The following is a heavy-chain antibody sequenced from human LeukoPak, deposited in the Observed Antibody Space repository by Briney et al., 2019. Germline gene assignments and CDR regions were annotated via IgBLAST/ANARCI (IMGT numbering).Heavy chain of an antibody. V-gene: IGHV4-4*07. CDR2: LYTSGSP. CDR1: GGSISNYY. J-gene: IGHJ4*02. Sequence: SETLSLTCAVSGGSISNYYWSWIRQPAGKGLEWIGRLYTSGSPNYNPSLKSRVTMSVDTSRNQFSLKLSSVTAADTAVYYCARNTYAPYYFDYWGQGTLVTVSS. CDR3: ARNTYAPYYFDY. D-gene: IGHD2-2*01.